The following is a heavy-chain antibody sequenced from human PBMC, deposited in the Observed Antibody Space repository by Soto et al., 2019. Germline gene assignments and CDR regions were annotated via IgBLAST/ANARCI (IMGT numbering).Heavy chain of an antibody. CDR3: ARGPECRSTAYFDY. CDR1: GFPFTDYG. CDR2: ISAYTGNT. V-gene: IGHV1-18*01. D-gene: IGHD2-2*01. J-gene: IGHJ4*02. Sequence: GASVKVSCKASGFPFTDYGFTWVRQAPGEGLEWMGWISAYTGNTNYAQKVQGRVTMSTDTSTSTAYLELRSLRSDDTAVYYCARGPECRSTAYFDYWGQGTLVTVSS.